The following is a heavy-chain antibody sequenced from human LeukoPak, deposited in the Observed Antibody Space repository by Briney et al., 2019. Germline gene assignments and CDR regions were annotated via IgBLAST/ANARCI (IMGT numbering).Heavy chain of an antibody. V-gene: IGHV3-74*01. CDR2: INSDGSST. CDR3: ARSSPGIAVAGSGY. D-gene: IGHD6-19*01. Sequence: GGSLRLSCAASGLTFRSYWMHWVRQAPGKGLVWVSRINSDGSSTSYADSMKGRFTISRDNAKNTLYLQMNSLRAEDTAVYYCARSSPGIAVAGSGYWGQGTLVTVSS. J-gene: IGHJ4*02. CDR1: GLTFRSYW.